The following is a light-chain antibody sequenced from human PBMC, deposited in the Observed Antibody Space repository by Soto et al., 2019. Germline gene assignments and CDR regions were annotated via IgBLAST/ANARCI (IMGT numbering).Light chain of an antibody. CDR1: QSISSY. V-gene: IGKV1-39*01. J-gene: IGKJ2*01. CDR2: VAS. CDR3: QQSYSIPYT. Sequence: DIQMTQSPSSLSASVGDRVTITCRASQSISSYLNWYQVKSGKAPKLLIYVASSLQSGVPSRFSGSGSGTDFTLTISSLQPEDFATYYCQQSYSIPYTFGQGNKVDI.